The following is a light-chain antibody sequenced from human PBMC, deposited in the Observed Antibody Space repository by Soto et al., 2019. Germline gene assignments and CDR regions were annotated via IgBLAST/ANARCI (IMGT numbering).Light chain of an antibody. CDR1: SGHITSI. Sequence: QLVLTQSSSASASLGSSVKLTCSLSSGHITSIIAWHQQQPGKAPRYLMKLEDNGSYNTGSGVPDRFSGSSSGADRYLTISNLQFEDEADYYCETWDTDTRVFGPGTKLTVL. J-gene: IGLJ1*01. CDR2: LEDNGSY. CDR3: ETWDTDTRV. V-gene: IGLV4-60*02.